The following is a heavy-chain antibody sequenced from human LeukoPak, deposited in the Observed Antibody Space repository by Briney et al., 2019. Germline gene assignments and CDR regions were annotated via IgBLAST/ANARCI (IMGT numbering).Heavy chain of an antibody. CDR1: GYTFTTYA. V-gene: IGHV7-4-1*02. Sequence: ASVKVSCKASGYTFTTYAMNWVRQAPGQGLEWMGWINTNTGNPTYAQGFTGRFVFSLDTSVSTAYLQISSLKAEDTAVYYCAKEGQYSSSWYLGYWGQGTLVTVSS. J-gene: IGHJ4*02. CDR2: INTNTGNP. CDR3: AKEGQYSSSWYLGY. D-gene: IGHD6-13*01.